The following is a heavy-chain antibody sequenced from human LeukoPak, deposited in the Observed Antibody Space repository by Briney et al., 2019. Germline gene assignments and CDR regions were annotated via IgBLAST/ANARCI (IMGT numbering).Heavy chain of an antibody. CDR3: AREDSYGMDV. CDR2: IKQDGSEK. J-gene: IGHJ6*02. CDR1: GFIFSSYW. Sequence: GGSLRLSCAASGFIFSSYWMSWVRQAPGKGLEWVANIKQDGSEKYYVDSVKGRFTISRDNAKNSLYLQMNSLRAEDTAVYYCAREDSYGMDVWGQGTTVTVSS. V-gene: IGHV3-7*01.